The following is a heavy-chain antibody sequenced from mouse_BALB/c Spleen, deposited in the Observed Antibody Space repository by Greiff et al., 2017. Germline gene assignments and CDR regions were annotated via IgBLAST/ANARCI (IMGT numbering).Heavy chain of an antibody. V-gene: IGHV2-9-2*01. J-gene: IGHJ4*01. CDR1: GFSLTSYD. CDR3: VRDDHGSYYYAMDY. CDR2: IWTGGGT. Sequence: VKLQESGPGLVAPSQSLSITCTVSGFSLTSYDISWIRQPPGKGLEWLGVIWTGGGTNYNSAFMSRLSISKDNSKSQVFLKMNSLQTDDTAIYYCVRDDHGSYYYAMDYWGQGTPVTVSS. D-gene: IGHD1-1*01.